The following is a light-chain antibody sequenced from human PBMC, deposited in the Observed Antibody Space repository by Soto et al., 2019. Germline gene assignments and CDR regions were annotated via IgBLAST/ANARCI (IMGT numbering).Light chain of an antibody. V-gene: IGKV1-27*01. J-gene: IGKJ1*01. Sequence: DIQVPQSPPSLSASVGDRVTITCRASRDIDNSLAWYQQVPGKAPKLLIYAASTLQSGVPSRFRGSGSGTSFILTIPSLKPEDVATYYCQKHNKASWIFGQGTKGDIK. CDR3: QKHNKASWI. CDR1: RDIDNS. CDR2: AAS.